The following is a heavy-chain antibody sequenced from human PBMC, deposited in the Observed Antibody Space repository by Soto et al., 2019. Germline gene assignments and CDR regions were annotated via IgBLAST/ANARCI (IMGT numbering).Heavy chain of an antibody. CDR2: IYWDDDK. D-gene: IGHD6-6*01. CDR3: AHQDEYSSSSFPFDY. J-gene: IGHJ4*02. Sequence: QITLKESGPALVKPTQTLTLTCTFSGFSLSTSGVGVGWIRQPPGKALEWLALIYWDDDKRYSPSLKSRLTITKDTSKNQVVLTMTNMDPVDTATYYCAHQDEYSSSSFPFDYWGQGTLVTVSS. CDR1: GFSLSTSGVG. V-gene: IGHV2-5*02.